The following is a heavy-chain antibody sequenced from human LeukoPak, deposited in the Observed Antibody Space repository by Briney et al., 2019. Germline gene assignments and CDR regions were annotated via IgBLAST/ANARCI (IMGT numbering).Heavy chain of an antibody. J-gene: IGHJ4*02. Sequence: GGSLRLFCSVSGFTFSTYVMHWVRQAPGKGLEYVSAISSNGDNTYYADSVKGRFTISRDNSKNTLYLQMSSPRADDTAVYYCVRGTGYWGQGTLVTVSS. CDR2: ISSNGDNT. CDR3: VRGTGY. CDR1: GFTFSTYV. V-gene: IGHV3-64D*06.